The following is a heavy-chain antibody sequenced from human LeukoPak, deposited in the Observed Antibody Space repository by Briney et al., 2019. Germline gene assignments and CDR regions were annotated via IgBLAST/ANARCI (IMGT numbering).Heavy chain of an antibody. V-gene: IGHV3-23*01. CDR3: AKDDRWLQYND. D-gene: IGHD5-24*01. Sequence: PGGSLRLSCSASGFTFSTHGMNWVRQAPGRGLEWVSGIRGNGITTYYADSVKGRFTISRDNSKNTVYLQMNSLRAEDTAIYYCAKDDRWLQYNDWGQGTLVTVSS. CDR2: IRGNGITT. CDR1: GFTFSTHG. J-gene: IGHJ4*02.